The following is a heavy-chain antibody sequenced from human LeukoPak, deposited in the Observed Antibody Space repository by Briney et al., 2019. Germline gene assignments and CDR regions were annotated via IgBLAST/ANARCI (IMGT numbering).Heavy chain of an antibody. CDR3: ARIYDFWSGFDAFDI. Sequence: SESLSLTCAVYGGSFSGYYWSWIRQPPGKGLEWIGEINHSGSTNYNPSLKSRVTISVDTSKNQFSLKLSSVTAADTAVYYCARIYDFWSGFDAFDIWGQGTMVTVSS. CDR2: INHSGST. CDR1: GGSFSGYY. J-gene: IGHJ3*02. D-gene: IGHD3-3*01. V-gene: IGHV4-34*01.